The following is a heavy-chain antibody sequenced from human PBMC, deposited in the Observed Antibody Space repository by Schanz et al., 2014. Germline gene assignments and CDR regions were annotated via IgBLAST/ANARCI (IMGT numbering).Heavy chain of an antibody. J-gene: IGHJ4*02. D-gene: IGHD3-10*01. CDR1: CGDIGNYY. CDR2: IHQSGGT. CDR3: AREIESSMIRGVID. V-gene: IGHV4-59*12. Sequence: QVQLQESGPGLVKPSETLSLTCSVSCGDIGNYYWSWIRQPPGKGLEWIGYIHQSGGTNYNPSLKSRVTILVDTSKTQFPLRLTSLTAADTAVYYCAREIESSMIRGVIDWGQGTLVTVSS.